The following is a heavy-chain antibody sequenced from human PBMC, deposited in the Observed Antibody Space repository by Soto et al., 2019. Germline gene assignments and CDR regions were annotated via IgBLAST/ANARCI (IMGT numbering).Heavy chain of an antibody. CDR1: GFTFSSYA. CDR2: ISGSGGST. CDR3: ARDRVIEQLSLGYYYYGMDV. Sequence: EVQLLESGGGLVQPGGSLRLSCAASGFTFSSYAMSWVRQAPGKGLEWVSAISGSGGSTYYADSVKGRFTISRDNSKNTLYLQMNSLRAEDTAVYYCARDRVIEQLSLGYYYYGMDVWGQGTTVTVSS. D-gene: IGHD6-6*01. J-gene: IGHJ6*02. V-gene: IGHV3-23*01.